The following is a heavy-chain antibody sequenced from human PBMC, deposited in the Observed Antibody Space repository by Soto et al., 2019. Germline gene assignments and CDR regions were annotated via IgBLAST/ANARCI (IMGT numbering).Heavy chain of an antibody. D-gene: IGHD5-18*01. Sequence: GGSLRLSCAASGFTFSSYDMHWVRQATGERLEWVSGIGTAGDTFYSASVKGRFTISRENAKNSLYLQMDNLRAGDTAMYYCARAGAGGQLWRELHYWGQGTLVTVSS. J-gene: IGHJ1*01. CDR2: IGTAGDT. CDR3: ARAGAGGQLWRELHY. CDR1: GFTFSSYD. V-gene: IGHV3-13*04.